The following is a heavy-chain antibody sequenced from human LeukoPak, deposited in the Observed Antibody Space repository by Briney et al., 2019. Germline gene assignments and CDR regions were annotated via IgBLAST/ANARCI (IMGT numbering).Heavy chain of an antibody. V-gene: IGHV1-69*13. CDR2: IIPIFGTA. CDR1: GYTFTSYG. Sequence: GASVKVSCKASGYTFTSYGISWVRQAPGQGLEWMGGIIPIFGTANYAQKFQGRVTITADESTSTAYMELSSLRSEDTAVYYCARDLRSPRGCPGNYWGQGTLVTVSS. D-gene: IGHD6-19*01. CDR3: ARDLRSPRGCPGNY. J-gene: IGHJ4*02.